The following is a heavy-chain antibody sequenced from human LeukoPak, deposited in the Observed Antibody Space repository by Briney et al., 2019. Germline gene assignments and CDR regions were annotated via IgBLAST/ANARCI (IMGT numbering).Heavy chain of an antibody. CDR1: GYIFTSYF. J-gene: IGHJ4*02. Sequence: ASVKVSCKASGYIFTSYFMHWVRQAPGQGLEWMGLINPSGGSTRYAQKFQGRVTMTRDMSTSTVYMELSSLRSEDTAVYYCARDHSSSSQLLDYWGQGTLVTVSS. CDR3: ARDHSSSSQLLDY. D-gene: IGHD2-2*01. V-gene: IGHV1-46*01. CDR2: INPSGGST.